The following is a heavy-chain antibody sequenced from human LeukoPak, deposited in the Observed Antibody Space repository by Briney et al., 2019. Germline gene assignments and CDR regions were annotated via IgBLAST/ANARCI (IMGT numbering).Heavy chain of an antibody. J-gene: IGHJ4*02. D-gene: IGHD3-3*01. CDR1: GFTFSSYW. Sequence: GGSLRLSCAASGFTFSSYWMHWVRQAPGKGLVWVSRINSDGSSTSYADSVKGRFTISRDNAKNTLYLQMNSLRAEDTAVYYCARAGTGHYDFWSGYYTSVYFDYWGQGTLVTVSS. CDR2: INSDGSST. V-gene: IGHV3-74*01. CDR3: ARAGTGHYDFWSGYYTSVYFDY.